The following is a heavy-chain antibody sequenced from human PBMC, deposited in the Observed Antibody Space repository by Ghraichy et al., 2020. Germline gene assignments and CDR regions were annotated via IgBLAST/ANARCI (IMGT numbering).Heavy chain of an antibody. CDR3: ARLPSDETWGTPDY. V-gene: IGHV4-39*01. J-gene: IGHJ4*02. Sequence: SETLSLTCTVSGGSISNSSYYWGWIRQPPGKGLEWIGSIYYSGSTYYNPSLKSRVTISVDTSKNQFSLKLSSVTAADTAVYYCARLPSDETWGTPDYWGQGTLVTVSS. CDR1: GGSISNSSYY. CDR2: IYYSGST. D-gene: IGHD3-16*01.